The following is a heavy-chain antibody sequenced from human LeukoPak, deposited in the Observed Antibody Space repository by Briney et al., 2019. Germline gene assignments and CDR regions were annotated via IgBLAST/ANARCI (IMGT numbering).Heavy chain of an antibody. D-gene: IGHD3-10*01. CDR1: GFTVSSNY. Sequence: PGGSLRLSCAASGFTVSSNYMSWVRQAPGKGLEWVAVISADGRNKYYTDSVKGRFTISRDNSKNTLYLQMNSLRVEDTAVYYCAKEKLWFGELLLSMDVWGQGTTVTVPS. CDR2: ISADGRNK. V-gene: IGHV3-30*18. CDR3: AKEKLWFGELLLSMDV. J-gene: IGHJ6*02.